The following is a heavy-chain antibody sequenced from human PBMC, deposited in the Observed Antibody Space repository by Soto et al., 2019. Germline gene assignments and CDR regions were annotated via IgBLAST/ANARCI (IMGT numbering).Heavy chain of an antibody. V-gene: IGHV3-7*03. J-gene: IGHJ4*02. D-gene: IGHD3-22*01. CDR1: GFTFSSYR. Sequence: GGSLRLSCAASGFTFSSYRMSWVRQAPGKGLEWVANIKQDGSEKYYVDSVKGRFTISRDNAKNSLYLQMNSLRAEDTAVYYCAREIRYYYDSSGPEGSDYWGQGTLVTVSS. CDR2: IKQDGSEK. CDR3: AREIRYYYDSSGPEGSDY.